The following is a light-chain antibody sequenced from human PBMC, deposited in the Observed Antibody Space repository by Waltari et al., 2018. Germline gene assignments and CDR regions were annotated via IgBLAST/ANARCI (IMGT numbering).Light chain of an antibody. CDR3: QHYDGLVVT. CDR1: QSVTSIA. V-gene: IGKV3-20*01. Sequence: ETVLTQSPGTLSLSPGERATLSCRASQSVTSIALSWYQQKPGQAPSLLIYGASRRATGIPDRFIGSGSGTEFTITISRLEPEDFAVYYCQHYDGLVVTFGGGTKVEI. J-gene: IGKJ4*01. CDR2: GAS.